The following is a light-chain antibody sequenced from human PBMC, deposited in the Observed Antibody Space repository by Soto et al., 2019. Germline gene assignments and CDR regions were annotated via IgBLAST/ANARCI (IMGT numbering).Light chain of an antibody. J-gene: IGLJ2*01. CDR2: EAS. CDR1: SSNVGSYIL. V-gene: IGLV2-23*01. Sequence: QSALTQPASVSGSPGQSITISCTGTSSNVGSYILVSWYQQHPGKAPKLMIYEASKRPSGVSNRFSGSKSGNTASLTISGHQAEDEADYYCCSYAGSSTYVFGRGTKVTVL. CDR3: CSYAGSSTYV.